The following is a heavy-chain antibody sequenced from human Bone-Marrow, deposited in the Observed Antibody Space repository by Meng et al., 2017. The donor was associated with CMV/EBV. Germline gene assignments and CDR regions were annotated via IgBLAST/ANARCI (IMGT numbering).Heavy chain of an antibody. V-gene: IGHV3-23*03. CDR2: IYTGSTNT. J-gene: IGHJ4*02. CDR1: GFTFSSYS. Sequence: SLRPSCAASGFTFSSYSMNWVRQAPGKGLEWVSVIYTGSTNTYYADSVKGRFTISRDTSKNTLYLQMSSLRAEDTAVYYCAKWGGDYGDGWGQGTLVTVSS. D-gene: IGHD4-17*01. CDR3: AKWGGDYGDG.